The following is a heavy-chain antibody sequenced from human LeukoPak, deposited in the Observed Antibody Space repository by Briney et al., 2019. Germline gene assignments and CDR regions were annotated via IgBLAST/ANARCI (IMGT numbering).Heavy chain of an antibody. CDR1: GGSTSSYF. J-gene: IGHJ4*02. CDR2: IYTSGST. D-gene: IGHD3-10*01. CDR3: ARAYYYGSGSYGLDY. Sequence: SETLSLTCTVSGGSTSSYFWSWIRQPAGKGLEWIGRIYTSGSTNYNPSLKSRLTISVDASKNQFSLKLTSVTAADTAVYYCARAYYYGSGSYGLDYWGQGTLVTVSS. V-gene: IGHV4-4*07.